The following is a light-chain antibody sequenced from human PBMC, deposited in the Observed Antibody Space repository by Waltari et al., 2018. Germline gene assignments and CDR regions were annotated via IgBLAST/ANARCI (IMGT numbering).Light chain of an antibody. CDR2: GAS. J-gene: IGKJ1*01. CDR1: QSVSSN. Sequence: EIVMTQSPATLSVSPGERATLSCRASQSVSSNLAWYQQKPGQAPRLLIYGASTRATGIPARFSGRGSGTEYTLTISSLRSEDFAVYYCQQYNNWPQAFGQGSKVEIK. CDR3: QQYNNWPQA. V-gene: IGKV3-15*01.